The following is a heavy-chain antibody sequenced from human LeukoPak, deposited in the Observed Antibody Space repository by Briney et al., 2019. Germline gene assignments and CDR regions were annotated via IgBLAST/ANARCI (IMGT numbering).Heavy chain of an antibody. CDR3: ARSAEHCDNGVCFTDYYMDV. D-gene: IGHD2-8*01. J-gene: IGHJ6*03. Sequence: ASVKVSCKASGYTFSGSYIHWVRQAPGQGLEWMGRINPNSGDTNYAQKFQGRVTMTRDTSISTAYMELSSLTSDDTAVYFCARSAEHCDNGVCFTDYYMDVWGKGTTVTVSS. V-gene: IGHV1-2*06. CDR2: INPNSGDT. CDR1: GYTFSGSY.